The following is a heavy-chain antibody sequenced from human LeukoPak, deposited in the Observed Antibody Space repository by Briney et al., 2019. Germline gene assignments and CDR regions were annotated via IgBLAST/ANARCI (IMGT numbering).Heavy chain of an antibody. J-gene: IGHJ4*02. V-gene: IGHV3-9*01. Sequence: GGSLRLSCAASGLTFSNYAMHWVRQTPGKGLEWVSAIDWNSGMIDYADSVEGRFTISRDNAKRSLYLQMSNLRVEDTAFYYCAKASSHRPWGPLDYWGRGSLVTVSS. D-gene: IGHD7-27*01. CDR1: GLTFSNYA. CDR3: AKASSHRPWGPLDY. CDR2: IDWNSGMI.